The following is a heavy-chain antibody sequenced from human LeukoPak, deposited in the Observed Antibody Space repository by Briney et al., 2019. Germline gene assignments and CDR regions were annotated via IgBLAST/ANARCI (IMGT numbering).Heavy chain of an antibody. D-gene: IGHD1-26*01. CDR3: ARGRVGRDYFDY. CDR2: IYYSGST. CDR1: GGSISSGDYY. Sequence: PSQTLSLTCTVSGGSISSGDYYWSWIRQPPGKGLEWIGYIYYSGSTYYNPSLKSRVTISVDTSKNQFSLKLSSVTAADTAVYYCARGRVGRDYFDYWGQGTLVTVS. V-gene: IGHV4-30-4*08. J-gene: IGHJ4*02.